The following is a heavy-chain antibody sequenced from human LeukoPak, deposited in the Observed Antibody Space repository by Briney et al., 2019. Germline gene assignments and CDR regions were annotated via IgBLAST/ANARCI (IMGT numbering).Heavy chain of an antibody. Sequence: ASVKVSCKASGSTFTGSKMYWGGQPPAQGLGWMGWINHNSGGTNYAQKFQGRVTMTRDTSISTAYMELSRLSSDDTAVYYCVRGSDIVVIDIWGQGTMVIVSS. CDR3: VRGSDIVVIDI. CDR2: INHNSGGT. CDR1: GSTFTGSK. D-gene: IGHD2-2*01. J-gene: IGHJ3*02. V-gene: IGHV1-2*02.